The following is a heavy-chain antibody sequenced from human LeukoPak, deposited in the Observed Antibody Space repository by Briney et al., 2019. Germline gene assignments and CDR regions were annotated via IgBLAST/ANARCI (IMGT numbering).Heavy chain of an antibody. V-gene: IGHV4-4*07. Sequence: SETLSLTCIVSGGSINSYWSWIRQPAGKGLEWIGRISGSGTIAYNPALQSRLTISIDTSKNQFSLKLMSVTAADTAVYYCARDSGTTGEVKFDPWGQGILVAVSS. CDR2: ISGSGTI. J-gene: IGHJ5*02. D-gene: IGHD3-10*01. CDR3: ARDSGTTGEVKFDP. CDR1: GGSINSY.